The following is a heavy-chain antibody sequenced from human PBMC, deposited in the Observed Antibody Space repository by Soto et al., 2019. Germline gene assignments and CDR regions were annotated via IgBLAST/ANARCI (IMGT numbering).Heavy chain of an antibody. CDR1: GLTFSNYA. Sequence: EVQLLQSGGDLVQPGGSLRLSCAASGLTFSNYAMNWVRQAPGKGLEWVSTISSSGGSTYYADSVKGRFTVSRDNSKNTLYLQINSLRAEDTAVYYCARDPSTGFADCWGQGTLVTVSS. D-gene: IGHD3-9*01. V-gene: IGHV3-23*01. CDR2: ISSSGGST. J-gene: IGHJ4*02. CDR3: ARDPSTGFADC.